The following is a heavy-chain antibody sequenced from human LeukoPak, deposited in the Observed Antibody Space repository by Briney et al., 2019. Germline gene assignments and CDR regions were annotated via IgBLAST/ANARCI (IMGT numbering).Heavy chain of an antibody. Sequence: PGGSLILSCAASGFTFSSYAMHWVRQAPGKGLEWVAVISYDGSNKYYADSVKGRFTISRDNSKNTLYLQMNSLRAEDTAVYYCARRYGSGSYYSTEFDYWGQGTLVTVSS. V-gene: IGHV3-30*04. CDR3: ARRYGSGSYYSTEFDY. D-gene: IGHD3-10*01. CDR1: GFTFSSYA. CDR2: ISYDGSNK. J-gene: IGHJ4*02.